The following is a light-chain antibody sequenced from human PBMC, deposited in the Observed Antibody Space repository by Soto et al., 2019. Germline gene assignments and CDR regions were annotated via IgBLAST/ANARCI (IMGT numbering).Light chain of an antibody. V-gene: IGLV2-8*01. CDR2: EVS. CDR1: SSDVGGYNY. Sequence: QSALTQPPSASGSPGQSVTISCTGTSSDVGGYNYVSWYQQHPGKAPKLMIYEVSKRPSGVPDRFSGSKSGSTASLTVSGPQAEDEADYYCSSYAGSNNLVFGTGTKVTVL. CDR3: SSYAGSNNLV. J-gene: IGLJ1*01.